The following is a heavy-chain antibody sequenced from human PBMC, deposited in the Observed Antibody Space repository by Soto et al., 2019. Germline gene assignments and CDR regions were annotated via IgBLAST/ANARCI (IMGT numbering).Heavy chain of an antibody. CDR3: AREMVRGVGSDY. J-gene: IGHJ4*02. CDR2: ISTYNGNT. D-gene: IGHD3-10*01. CDR1: GYTFTSYG. Sequence: QVQLVQSGAEVKKPGASVKVSCKASGYTFTSYGISWVRQAPGQGLEWMGWISTYNGNTKYAQKLQGRVTMTTDTSARTAYMELKSLRSDDTAVFYRAREMVRGVGSDYWGQGTLVTVSS. V-gene: IGHV1-18*01.